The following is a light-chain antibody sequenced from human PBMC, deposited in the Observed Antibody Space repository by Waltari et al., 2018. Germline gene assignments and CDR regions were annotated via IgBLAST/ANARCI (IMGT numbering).Light chain of an antibody. CDR1: QSVNSN. V-gene: IGKV3-15*01. CDR3: QQYNNWPPGRT. J-gene: IGKJ1*01. CDR2: GAS. Sequence: EILLTQSPATLSVSPGERATLSCRARQSVNSNRAWYQQKPGQAPRPLIYGASTRATGVPARFSGSGSGTDFTLTISSLQSEDFAVYYCQQYNNWPPGRTFGQGTKVEI.